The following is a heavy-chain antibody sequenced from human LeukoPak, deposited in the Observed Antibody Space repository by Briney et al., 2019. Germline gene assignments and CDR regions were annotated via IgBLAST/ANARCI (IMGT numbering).Heavy chain of an antibody. D-gene: IGHD3-10*01. CDR2: INSDGSTT. CDR1: GFTFITYW. CDR3: ARAFGSGSQVINYFDF. J-gene: IGHJ4*02. Sequence: GGSLRLSCAASGFTFITYWMHWVRQAPGKGLVWVSSINSDGSTTTYADSVKGRFTISRGNAKNMVYLQMNSLGAEDTAVYYCARAFGSGSQVINYFDFWGQGTLVTVSS. V-gene: IGHV3-74*01.